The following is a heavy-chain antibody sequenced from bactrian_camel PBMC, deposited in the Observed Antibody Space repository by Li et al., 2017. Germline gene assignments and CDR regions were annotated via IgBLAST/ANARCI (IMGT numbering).Heavy chain of an antibody. CDR3: SVATTSGTFNY. D-gene: IGHD5*01. Sequence: VQLVESGGDLVQPGGSLRLSCAASGFTFCNSAMIWVRQAPGKGLEWVSSIYSRGDGTTYYADSVKGRFTISRDNAENSVYLQMNSLKPEDTALYYCSVATTSGTFNYWGQGTQVTVS. CDR1: GFTFCNSA. CDR2: IYSRGDGTT. V-gene: IGHV3S40*01. J-gene: IGHJ4*01.